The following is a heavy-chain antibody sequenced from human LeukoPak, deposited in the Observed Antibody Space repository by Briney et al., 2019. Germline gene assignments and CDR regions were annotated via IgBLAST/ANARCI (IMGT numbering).Heavy chain of an antibody. CDR3: AREAGGWVHYYYGMDV. D-gene: IGHD6-19*01. J-gene: IGHJ6*02. V-gene: IGHV1-69*01. Sequence: ASVKVSCKASGGTFSSYAISWVRQAPGQGLEWMGGIIPIFGTANYAQKFQGRVTITADESTSTAYMELSSLRSEDTAVYYCAREAGGWVHYYYGMDVWGQGTTVTVSS. CDR2: IIPIFGTA. CDR1: GGTFSSYA.